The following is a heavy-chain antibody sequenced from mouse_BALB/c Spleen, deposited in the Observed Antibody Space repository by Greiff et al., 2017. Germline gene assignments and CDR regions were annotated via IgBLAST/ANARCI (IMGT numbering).Heavy chain of an antibody. CDR3: ARSYYRYDGYWYFDV. J-gene: IGHJ1*01. D-gene: IGHD2-14*01. V-gene: IGHV3-2*02. CDR2: ISYSGST. CDR1: GYSITSDYA. Sequence: EVHLVESGPGLVKPSQSLSLTCTVTGYSITSDYAWNWIRQFPGNKLEWMGYISYSGSTSYNPSLKSRISITRDTSKNQFFLQLNSVTTEDTATYYCARSYYRYDGYWYFDVWGAGTTVTVSS.